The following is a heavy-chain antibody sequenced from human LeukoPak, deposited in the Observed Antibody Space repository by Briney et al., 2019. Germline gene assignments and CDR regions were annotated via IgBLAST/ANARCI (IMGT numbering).Heavy chain of an antibody. CDR1: GFTFSSYA. D-gene: IGHD5-18*01. V-gene: IGHV3-30-3*01. J-gene: IGHJ4*02. CDR3: ARDRFLGYSYGYGFDY. Sequence: PGGSLRLSCAASGFTFSSYAMHWVRQAPGKGLEWVAVISYDGSNKYYADSVKGRFTISRDNSKNTLYLQMNSLRAEDTAVYYCARDRFLGYSYGYGFDYWGQGTLVTVSS. CDR2: ISYDGSNK.